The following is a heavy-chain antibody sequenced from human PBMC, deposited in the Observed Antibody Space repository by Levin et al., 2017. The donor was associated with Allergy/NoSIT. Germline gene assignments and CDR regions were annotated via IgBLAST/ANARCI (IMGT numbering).Heavy chain of an antibody. CDR1: GFTFSSYA. CDR3: AKVRVLRFFTGGMDG. V-gene: IGHV3-23*01. Sequence: GGSLRLSCAASGFTFSSYAMSWVRQAPGKGLEWVSAISGSGGSTYYADSVKGRFTISRDNSKNTLYLQMNSLRAEDTAVYYCAKVRVLRFFTGGMDGWGQGNTVTVSS. D-gene: IGHD3-3*01. J-gene: IGHJ6*02. CDR2: ISGSGGST.